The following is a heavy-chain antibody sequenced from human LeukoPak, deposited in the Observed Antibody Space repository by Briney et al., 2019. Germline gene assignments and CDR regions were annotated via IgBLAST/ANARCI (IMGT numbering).Heavy chain of an antibody. J-gene: IGHJ3*02. Sequence: GGSLRLSCAASGFTFSNYWMSWVRQAPGKGLEWVANIKQDGSEKYYVDSVKGRFTISRDNAKNSLYLQMNSLRAEDTAVYYCARDVYSGSYSVYDAFDIWGQGTMVTVSS. CDR2: IKQDGSEK. CDR1: GFTFSNYW. D-gene: IGHD1-26*01. CDR3: ARDVYSGSYSVYDAFDI. V-gene: IGHV3-7*01.